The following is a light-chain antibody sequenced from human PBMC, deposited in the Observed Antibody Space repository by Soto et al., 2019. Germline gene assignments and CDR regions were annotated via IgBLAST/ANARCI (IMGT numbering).Light chain of an antibody. CDR3: QVRTNWSIA. CDR1: RSVSSN. Sequence: EIVMTQSPATLSVSPGERATLSCRASRSVSSNLAWYQQKPGQAPRLLIYDASNRATGIPARFSGTGSGTDFTLTINNLEPEDFAVYYCQVRTNWSIAFGRGTRLEIK. CDR2: DAS. V-gene: IGKV3-11*01. J-gene: IGKJ5*01.